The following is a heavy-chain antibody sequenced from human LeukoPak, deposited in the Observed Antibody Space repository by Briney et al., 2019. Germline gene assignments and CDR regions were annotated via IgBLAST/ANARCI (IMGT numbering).Heavy chain of an antibody. CDR2: IKQDGSEK. D-gene: IGHD6-13*01. J-gene: IGHJ4*02. Sequence: GRSLRLSCAASGSTFSSYGMHWVRQAPGKGLEWVVNIKQDGSEKYYVDSVKGRFTISRDNAKNSLYLQMNSLRAEDTAVYYCARWVQQLVAFYDYWGQGTLVTVSS. V-gene: IGHV3-7*01. CDR1: GSTFSSYG. CDR3: ARWVQQLVAFYDY.